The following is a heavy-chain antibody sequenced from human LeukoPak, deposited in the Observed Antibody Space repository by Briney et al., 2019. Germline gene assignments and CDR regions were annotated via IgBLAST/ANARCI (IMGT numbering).Heavy chain of an antibody. V-gene: IGHV5-51*01. CDR2: IYPGDSDT. Sequence: GESLKISCKGSGYSFTSYWIGWVRQMPGKGLEWMGIIYPGDSDTRYSPSFQGQVTISADKSISTAYLQWSSLKASDTAMYYCARYIGYCSGGSCSYYFDYWGQGTLVTVSS. D-gene: IGHD2-15*01. CDR1: GYSFTSYW. CDR3: ARYIGYCSGGSCSYYFDY. J-gene: IGHJ4*02.